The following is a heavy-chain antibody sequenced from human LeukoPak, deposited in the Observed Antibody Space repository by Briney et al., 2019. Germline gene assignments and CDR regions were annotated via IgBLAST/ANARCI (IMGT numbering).Heavy chain of an antibody. CDR1: GFTFSSYA. CDR2: ISGGAIST. V-gene: IGHV3-23*01. CDR3: AKSSTLVVITYFDY. J-gene: IGHJ4*02. Sequence: GGSLRLSCAASGFTFSSYAMSWVRHAPGQGLEWVSGISGGAISTYYAHSVKGRFTISRDNSKHTLYLQMHSLSAEDTAAYHCAKSSTLVVITYFDYWGQGTLVTVSS. D-gene: IGHD3-22*01.